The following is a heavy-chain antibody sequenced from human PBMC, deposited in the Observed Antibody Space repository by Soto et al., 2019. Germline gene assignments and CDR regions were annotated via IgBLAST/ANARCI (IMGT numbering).Heavy chain of an antibody. V-gene: IGHV3-30*18. CDR1: GFIFSRYG. D-gene: IGHD3-10*01. Sequence: QGQLVESGGGVVQPGTSLRLSCEASGFIFSRYGMHWVRQAPGKGLEWVAVISYDGSNKYYAESVKGRFIISRGKSENTLYLQMNSLRAEETAVYYCAKDLGSGKPYYCYAMDVWGQGPTVTVSS. CDR3: AKDLGSGKPYYCYAMDV. CDR2: ISYDGSNK. J-gene: IGHJ6*02.